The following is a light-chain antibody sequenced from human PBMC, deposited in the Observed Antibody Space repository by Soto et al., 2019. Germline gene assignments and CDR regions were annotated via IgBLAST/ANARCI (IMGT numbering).Light chain of an antibody. Sequence: VLTQPASVSGSPGQSITISCSGTSSDVGAYNYVSWYQQHPGKAPKLMIYDVSNRPSGVSNRFSGSKSGNAASLIISGLQAEDEADYYCSSHTTSSTQVFGTGTKVTVL. CDR2: DVS. J-gene: IGLJ1*01. V-gene: IGLV2-14*03. CDR3: SSHTTSSTQV. CDR1: SSDVGAYNY.